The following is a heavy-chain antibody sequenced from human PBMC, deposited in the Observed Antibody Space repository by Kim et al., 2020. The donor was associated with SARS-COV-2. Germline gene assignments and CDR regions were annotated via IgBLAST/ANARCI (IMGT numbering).Heavy chain of an antibody. J-gene: IGHJ6*02. CDR3: ARVGADIVLMVYAGGGGMDV. V-gene: IGHV1-8*01. CDR2: MNPNSGNT. D-gene: IGHD2-8*01. CDR1: GYTFTSYD. Sequence: ASVKVSCKASGYTFTSYDINWVRQATGQGLEWMGWMNPNSGNTGYAQKFQGRVTMTRNTSISTAYMELSSLRSEDTAVYYCARVGADIVLMVYAGGGGMDVWGQGTTVTVSS.